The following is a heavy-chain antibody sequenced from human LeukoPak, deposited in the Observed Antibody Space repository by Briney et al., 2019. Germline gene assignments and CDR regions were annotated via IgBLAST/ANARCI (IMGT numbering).Heavy chain of an antibody. CDR3: AKVSRYSSSPPVLDY. Sequence: GGSLRLSCAASGFTFSSYAMSWVRQAPGKGLEWVSAISGSGGSTYYADSVKGRFTISRDNSKNTLYLQMNSLRAEDTAVYYCAKVSRYSSSPPVLDYWGQGTLVTVSS. CDR2: ISGSGGST. J-gene: IGHJ4*02. CDR1: GFTFSSYA. D-gene: IGHD6-6*01. V-gene: IGHV3-23*01.